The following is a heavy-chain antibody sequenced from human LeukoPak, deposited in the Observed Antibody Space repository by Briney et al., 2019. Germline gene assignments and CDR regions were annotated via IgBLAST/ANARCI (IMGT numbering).Heavy chain of an antibody. J-gene: IGHJ2*01. CDR2: IDGDGATR. D-gene: IGHD7-27*01. CDR3: TRDSGADRRYFDL. CDR1: GFTFNSYL. V-gene: IGHV3-74*01. Sequence: PGGSLRLSCAASGFTFNSYLMSWVRQAPGKGLVWVSRIDGDGATRSHEDSVKGRFTISRDNANNMVYLEMNSLRVEDTAVYYCTRDSGADRRYFDLWGRGTLVTVSS.